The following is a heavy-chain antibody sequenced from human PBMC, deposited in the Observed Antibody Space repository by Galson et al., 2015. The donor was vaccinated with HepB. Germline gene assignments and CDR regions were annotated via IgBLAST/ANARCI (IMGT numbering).Heavy chain of an antibody. J-gene: IGHJ4*02. CDR2: LNAGNGNT. D-gene: IGHD3-3*01. Sequence: SVKVSCKASGYTFTNYTMHWVRQAPGQRLEWMGWLNAGNGNTKYSQKFQDRVNITRDTSASTAYMELSSLRSEDTAVYYCARADDFWSTWVFAYWGQGTLVTVSS. V-gene: IGHV1-3*01. CDR3: ARADDFWSTWVFAY. CDR1: GYTFTNYT.